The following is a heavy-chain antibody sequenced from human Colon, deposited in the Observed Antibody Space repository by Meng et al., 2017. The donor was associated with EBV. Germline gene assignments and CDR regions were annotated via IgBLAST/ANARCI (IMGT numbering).Heavy chain of an antibody. V-gene: IGHV4-4*02. D-gene: IGHD3-10*01. J-gene: IGHJ5*02. CDR3: ARGSYYTWDT. Sequence: QGHPQEVDPGLVKSLATLSIPGDSLVRVVRSNDHWASSVRQPPGKGPEWIGEIHHSGTTNYNPSFKRRFPMSIDTWKNRFSLDLTSVTAADTAVYYCARGSYYTWDTWGQGTLVTVSS. CDR1: VRVVRSNDHW. CDR2: IHHSGTT.